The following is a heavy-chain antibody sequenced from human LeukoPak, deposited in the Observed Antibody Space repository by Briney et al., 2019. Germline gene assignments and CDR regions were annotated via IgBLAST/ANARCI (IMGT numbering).Heavy chain of an antibody. J-gene: IGHJ6*03. D-gene: IGHD2/OR15-2a*01. CDR3: ARSFLDYMDV. CDR1: GGSISSGSYY. CDR2: IYKSGTT. Sequence: SEALPLTCTVSGGSISSGSYYWSWIRQSAGKGLEWIGHIYKSGTTNFNPSLTSRVTMSLDTSRNQFSLKLRSVTAADTAVYFCARSFLDYMDVWGKGTTVTVSS. V-gene: IGHV4-61*09.